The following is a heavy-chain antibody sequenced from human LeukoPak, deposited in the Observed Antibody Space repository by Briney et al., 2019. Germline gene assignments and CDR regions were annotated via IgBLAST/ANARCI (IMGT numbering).Heavy chain of an antibody. CDR2: IYTSGST. CDR1: GGSISSYY. V-gene: IGHV4-4*07. CDR3: ARELIFGVVDY. Sequence: SETLSLTCTVSGGSISSYYWTWIRQPAGKGLEWIGCIYTSGSTNYNPSLKSRVTMSVDTSKNQFSLKLSSVTAADTAVYYCARELIFGVVDYWGQGTLVTVSS. D-gene: IGHD3-3*01. J-gene: IGHJ4*02.